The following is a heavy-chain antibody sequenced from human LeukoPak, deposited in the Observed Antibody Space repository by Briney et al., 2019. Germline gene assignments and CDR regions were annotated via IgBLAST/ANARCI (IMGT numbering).Heavy chain of an antibody. V-gene: IGHV3-33*01. Sequence: GRSLRLSCAASGFTFSSYGMHWVRQALGKGLEWVAVIWYDGSNKYYAEPVKSRFTMSRDNSKNTLYLQMNRLRAEDKAVYYCAREHIVVVTAINETLFDIWGQGTMVTVSS. CDR1: GFTFSSYG. CDR2: IWYDGSNK. D-gene: IGHD2-21*02. CDR3: AREHIVVVTAINETLFDI. J-gene: IGHJ3*02.